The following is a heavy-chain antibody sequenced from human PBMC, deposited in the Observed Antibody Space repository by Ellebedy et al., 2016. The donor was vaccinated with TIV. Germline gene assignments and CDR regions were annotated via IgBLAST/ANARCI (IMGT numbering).Heavy chain of an antibody. V-gene: IGHV3-23*01. D-gene: IGHD2-21*02. CDR1: GFTFSPYA. CDR3: AKDRTSGDGYWVFDS. CDR2: IVGSGA. J-gene: IGHJ4*02. Sequence: GESLKISCAASGFTFSPYAMAWVRQAPGNGLEWVAGIVGSGAEKYADSVKGRFTISRDHSKRTVDLQMRSVRAEDAAVYFCAKDRTSGDGYWVFDSWGQGTMVSVSS.